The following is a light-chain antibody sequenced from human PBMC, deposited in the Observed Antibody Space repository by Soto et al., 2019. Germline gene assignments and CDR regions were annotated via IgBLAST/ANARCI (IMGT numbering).Light chain of an antibody. CDR2: AAS. CDR1: RGISSSY. V-gene: IGKV3-20*01. CDR3: QQYGASPPYT. Sequence: EIVLTQSPGTLSLSPGESTTLSCRASRGISSSYLAWYQQKPGQAPRLLIYAASTRATGIPDRFRGSGSATDFTLTNSRLEPEDSAVYYCQQYGASPPYTFGQGTKLEIK. J-gene: IGKJ2*01.